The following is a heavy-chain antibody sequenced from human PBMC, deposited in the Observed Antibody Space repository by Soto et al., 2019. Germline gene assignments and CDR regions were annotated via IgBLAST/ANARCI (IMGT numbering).Heavy chain of an antibody. J-gene: IGHJ5*02. CDR1: GYSITSGYY. CDR2: IHHTGGT. D-gene: IGHD2-2*01. V-gene: IGHV4-38-2*01. CDR3: ARVGPDCNSVSCIRGGWFDP. Sequence: SETLSLTCAVSGYSITSGYYWGWIRQPPGKGLEWMGTIHHTGGTYYNPSLRSRVSMSIAMSKNQFSLRLSSVTAADTAVHYCARVGPDCNSVSCIRGGWFDPWGQGTLVTVSS.